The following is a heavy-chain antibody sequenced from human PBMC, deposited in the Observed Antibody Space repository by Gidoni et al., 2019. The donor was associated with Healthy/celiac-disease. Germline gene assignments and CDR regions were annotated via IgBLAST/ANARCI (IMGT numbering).Heavy chain of an antibody. CDR2: IYYSGST. D-gene: IGHD5-18*01. V-gene: IGHV4-39*01. CDR3: ARPVDTAMDSNAFDI. Sequence: QLQLQESGPGLVKPSETLSLTCTVSGGSISSSSYYWGWIRQPPGKGLEGIGSIYYSGSTYYNPSLKSRVTISVDTSKNQFSLKLSSVTAADTAVYYCARPVDTAMDSNAFDIWGQGTMVTVSS. CDR1: GGSISSSSYY. J-gene: IGHJ3*02.